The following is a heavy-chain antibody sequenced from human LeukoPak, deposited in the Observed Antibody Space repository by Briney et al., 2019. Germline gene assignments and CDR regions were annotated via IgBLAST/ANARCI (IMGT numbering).Heavy chain of an antibody. D-gene: IGHD2-8*01. V-gene: IGHV3-48*04. CDR2: ISSSGDTI. J-gene: IGHJ4*02. CDR1: GFPFSSYD. Sequence: GGSLRLSCAASGFPFSSYDMNWVRQAPGKGLEWVSYISSSGDTIFYADSVKGRFTISRDNAKNSLYLQMNSLRAEDTAVYYCARGPTNGQAFDYWGQGTLVSVSS. CDR3: ARGPTNGQAFDY.